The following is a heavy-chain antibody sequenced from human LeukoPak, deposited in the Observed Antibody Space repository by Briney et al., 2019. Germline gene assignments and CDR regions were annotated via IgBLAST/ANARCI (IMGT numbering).Heavy chain of an antibody. Sequence: SETLSLTCTVSGGPDSSGSYYWSWIRQPPRKGLEWIGYISYSGSINYNPSLKSRVPISIDTSKNQFSLKLSSVTAADTAVYYCARDNRKMERRVSYYYGMDVLGQGTTVTVP. D-gene: IGHD1-1*01. CDR1: GGPDSSGSYY. J-gene: IGHJ6*01. CDR2: ISYSGSI. V-gene: IGHV4-61*01. CDR3: ARDNRKMERRVSYYYGMDV.